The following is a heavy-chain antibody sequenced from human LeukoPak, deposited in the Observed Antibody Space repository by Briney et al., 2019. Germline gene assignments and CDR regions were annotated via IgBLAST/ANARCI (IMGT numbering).Heavy chain of an antibody. CDR1: GYTFTDYY. V-gene: IGHV1-2*02. J-gene: IGHJ5*02. Sequence: GASVKVSCKTSGYTFTDYYMHWARQAPGQGLEWMGWINPNSGVISSAQKFRGRVTMTRDTSITTVYMEVRWLTSDDTAIYYCARADRLDGAPYLIGPWGQGTLVTVSS. CDR2: INPNSGVI. D-gene: IGHD2-21*01. CDR3: ARADRLDGAPYLIGP.